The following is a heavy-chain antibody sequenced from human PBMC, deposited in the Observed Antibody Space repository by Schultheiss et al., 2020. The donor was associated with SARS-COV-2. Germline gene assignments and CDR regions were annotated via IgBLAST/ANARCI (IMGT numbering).Heavy chain of an antibody. CDR1: GFTFSDYY. Sequence: GESLKISCAASGFTFSDYYMSWIRQAPGKGLEWVSVIYSGGRTYYADSVKGRFTISRDNSKNTVYLQMNTLRVEDTAVYYCARDYYGMDVWGQGTTVTVSS. CDR2: IYSGGRT. CDR3: ARDYYGMDV. V-gene: IGHV3-53*01. J-gene: IGHJ6*02.